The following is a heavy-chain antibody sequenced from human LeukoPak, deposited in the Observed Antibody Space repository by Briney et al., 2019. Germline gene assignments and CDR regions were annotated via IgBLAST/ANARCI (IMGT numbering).Heavy chain of an antibody. CDR2: INPNSGGT. J-gene: IGHJ5*02. CDR1: GYTFTGYY. Sequence: ASVKVCCKASGYTFTGYYMHWVRQAPGQGLEWMGWINPNSGGTNYAQKFQGRVTMTRDTSISTAYMELSRLRSDDTAVYYCARDIVMVTYWFDPWGQGTLVTVSS. CDR3: ARDIVMVTYWFDP. D-gene: IGHD5-18*01. V-gene: IGHV1-2*02.